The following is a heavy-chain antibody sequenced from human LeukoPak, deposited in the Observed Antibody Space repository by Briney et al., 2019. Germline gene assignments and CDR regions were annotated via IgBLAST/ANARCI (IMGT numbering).Heavy chain of an antibody. D-gene: IGHD3-10*01. Sequence: GGSLRLSCAASGFTFSSYSMNWVRQAPGKGLEWVSSISSSSSYIYYADSVKGRFTISRDNAKNSLYLQMNSLRAEDTAVYYCARDLGGTQFRGVIYYYYGVDVWGQGTTVTVSS. V-gene: IGHV3-21*01. CDR1: GFTFSSYS. CDR3: ARDLGGTQFRGVIYYYYGVDV. J-gene: IGHJ6*02. CDR2: ISSSSSYI.